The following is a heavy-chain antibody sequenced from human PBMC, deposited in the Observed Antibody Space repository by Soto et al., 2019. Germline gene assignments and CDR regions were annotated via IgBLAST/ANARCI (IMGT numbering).Heavy chain of an antibody. Sequence: GGSPRLSCAASGFTFSSYTMSWVRQAPGKGLEWVSGISGSGGSTYYADSVKGRFTISRDNSKNTLYLQMNSLRAEDTAVYYCATYDCSSTSCYINYWGQGTLVTVSS. CDR3: ATYDCSSTSCYINY. J-gene: IGHJ4*02. V-gene: IGHV3-23*01. D-gene: IGHD2-2*02. CDR2: ISGSGGST. CDR1: GFTFSSYT.